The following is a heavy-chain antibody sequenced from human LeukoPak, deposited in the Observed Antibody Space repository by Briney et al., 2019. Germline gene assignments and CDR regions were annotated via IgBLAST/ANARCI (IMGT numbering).Heavy chain of an antibody. V-gene: IGHV1-69*05. D-gene: IGHD2-2*01. Sequence: ASVKVSCKASGGTFSSYAISWVRQAPGQGLEWMGGIIPIFGTANYAQKFQGRVTITTDESTSTAYMELSSLRSEDTAVYYCARVGLLGYCSSTSCSNAFDIWGQGTMVTVSS. CDR3: ARVGLLGYCSSTSCSNAFDI. CDR1: GGTFSSYA. J-gene: IGHJ3*02. CDR2: IIPIFGTA.